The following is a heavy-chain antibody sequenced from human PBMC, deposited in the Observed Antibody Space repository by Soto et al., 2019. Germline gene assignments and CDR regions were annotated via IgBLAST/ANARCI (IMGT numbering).Heavy chain of an antibody. J-gene: IGHJ2*01. CDR1: GFTFSRHW. CDR2: VNDDGSST. V-gene: IGHV3-74*01. Sequence: VESGGGLVQPGGSLRLSCASSGFTFSRHWMHWVRQAPGKGLVWVARVNDDGSSTAYGDSVRGRFTISRDNAKNTLDLQMDSLKTEYTAVYYCARDLITASGGPNCYFDLWGRGPLVTVSS. D-gene: IGHD1-20*01. CDR3: ARDLITASGGPNCYFDL.